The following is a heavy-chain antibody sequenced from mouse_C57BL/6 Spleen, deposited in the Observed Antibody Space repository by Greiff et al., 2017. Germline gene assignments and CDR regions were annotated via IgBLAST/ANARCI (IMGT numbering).Heavy chain of an antibody. CDR2: IDPETGGT. Sequence: QVQLQQSGAELVRPGASVTLSCKASGYTFTDYEMHWVKQTPVHGLEWIGAIDPETGGTAYNQKFKGKAILTADKSSSAAYMELRSLTSEDSAVYYCTTGRVYFDYWGQGTTLTVSS. J-gene: IGHJ2*01. CDR1: GYTFTDYE. CDR3: TTGRVYFDY. V-gene: IGHV1-15*01.